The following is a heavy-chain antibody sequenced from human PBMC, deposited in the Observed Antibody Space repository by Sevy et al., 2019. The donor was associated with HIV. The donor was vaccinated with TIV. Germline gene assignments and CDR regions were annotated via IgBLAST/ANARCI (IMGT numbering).Heavy chain of an antibody. CDR3: AKTSRVVGATSAFDI. D-gene: IGHD1-26*01. Sequence: GGSLRLSCAASGFTFSSYAMSWVRQAPGKGLEWVSAIGGSGGSTYYADSVKGRLTISRDNSKNTLYLQMNSLRAEDTAVYYCAKTSRVVGATSAFDIWGQGTMVTVSS. J-gene: IGHJ3*02. CDR2: IGGSGGST. CDR1: GFTFSSYA. V-gene: IGHV3-23*01.